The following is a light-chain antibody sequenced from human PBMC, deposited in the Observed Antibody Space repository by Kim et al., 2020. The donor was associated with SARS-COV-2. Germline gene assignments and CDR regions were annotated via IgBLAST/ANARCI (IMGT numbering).Light chain of an antibody. J-gene: IGLJ3*02. V-gene: IGLV7-46*01. CDR2: DTS. Sequence: GGTGTLPCGSSTGDVTSGHWPYWFQQKPGQAPRTLIYDTSKKYSWAPARFSGSLLGGQAALTLSGAQPEDEADYYCLLFYSDTRPVFGGGTQLTVL. CDR3: LLFYSDTRPV. CDR1: TGDVTSGHW.